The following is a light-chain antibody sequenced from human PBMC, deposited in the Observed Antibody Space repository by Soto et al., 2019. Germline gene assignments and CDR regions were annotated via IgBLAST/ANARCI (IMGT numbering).Light chain of an antibody. CDR3: QQYNNWPLT. V-gene: IGKV3D-15*01. Sequence: ETVMTQTPATLSVSPGDRATLSCRASQSISTNLAWYQQKPGQAPRLLIYDASTRATGIPARFSGSGSGTEFTLTISSLLSEDFAVYSCQQYNNWPLTFGGGTKVVIK. CDR1: QSISTN. CDR2: DAS. J-gene: IGKJ4*01.